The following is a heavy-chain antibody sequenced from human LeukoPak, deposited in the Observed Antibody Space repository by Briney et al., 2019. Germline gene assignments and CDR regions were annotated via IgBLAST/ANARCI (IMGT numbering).Heavy chain of an antibody. J-gene: IGHJ3*02. CDR2: IYSGGST. CDR3: ARVRLDRSERNLDAFEN. D-gene: IGHD1-14*01. Sequence: GGSLRLSCAASGFTVSSNYMSWVRQAPGRGLEWVSSIYSGGSTYYADSVKGRFTISRDNSKNTVYLQMNSLRAEDTAVYFCARVRLDRSERNLDAFENWGQGTMVTVSS. V-gene: IGHV3-53*01. CDR1: GFTVSSNY.